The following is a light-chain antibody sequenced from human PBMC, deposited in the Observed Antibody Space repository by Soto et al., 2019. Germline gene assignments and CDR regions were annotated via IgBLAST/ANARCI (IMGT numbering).Light chain of an antibody. CDR2: RND. V-gene: IGLV1-47*01. CDR3: AAWDDSLSALV. J-gene: IGLJ3*02. CDR1: SSNIESNY. Sequence: QLVLTQPPSASGTPGQRVTISCSGSSSNIESNYVYWYQQLPGSAPKLLIYRNDQRPSGVPDRFSGSKSGTSASLAISGLRSEDEADYYCAAWDDSLSALVFGGGTKVTV.